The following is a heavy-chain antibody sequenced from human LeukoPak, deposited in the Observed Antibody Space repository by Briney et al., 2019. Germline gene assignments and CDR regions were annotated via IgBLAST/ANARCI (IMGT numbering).Heavy chain of an antibody. CDR3: AKVRWEILRYFDY. CDR1: GFTFSSYA. Sequence: GGSLRLSCAASGFTFSSYAMSWVRQAPGKGLEWVSAISGSGDSTYYADSVKGRFTISRDNSKNTLYLQMNSLRAEDSAVYYCAKVRWEILRYFDYWGQGTLVTVSS. V-gene: IGHV3-23*01. J-gene: IGHJ4*02. CDR2: ISGSGDST. D-gene: IGHD1-26*01.